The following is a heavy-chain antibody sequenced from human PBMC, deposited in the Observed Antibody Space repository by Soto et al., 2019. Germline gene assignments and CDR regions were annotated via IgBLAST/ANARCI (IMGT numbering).Heavy chain of an antibody. V-gene: IGHV3-15*01. Sequence: PRLSCAASEITVSNAWMSWVRQAPGKGLEWVGRIKSKTDGGTTDYAESEKGRFTISRDDSKNTLYLQMNSLKTEDTALYYCATGGHYFGDWGQGTLVTVSS. J-gene: IGHJ4*02. CDR2: IKSKTDGGTT. CDR3: ATGGHYFGD. CDR1: EITVSNAW.